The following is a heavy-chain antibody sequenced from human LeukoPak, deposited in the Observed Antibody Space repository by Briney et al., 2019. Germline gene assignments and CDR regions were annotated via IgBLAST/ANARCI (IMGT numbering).Heavy chain of an antibody. CDR3: ASGNYDFWSGYYNWFDP. D-gene: IGHD3-3*01. J-gene: IGHJ5*02. V-gene: IGHV4-38-2*01. CDR1: GFTFSNAW. Sequence: GSLRLSCAASGFTFSNAWMSWVRQAPGKGLEWVGSIYYSGSTYFNPSLKSRVTISVDTSKNQFSLKLSSVTAADTAVYYCASGNYDFWSGYYNWFDPWGQGTLVTVSS. CDR2: IYYSGST.